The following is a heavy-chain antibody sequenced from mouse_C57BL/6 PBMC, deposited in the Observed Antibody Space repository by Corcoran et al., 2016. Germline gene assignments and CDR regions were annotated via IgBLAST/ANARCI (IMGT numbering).Heavy chain of an antibody. CDR1: GYAFSSYW. V-gene: IGHV1-80*01. Sequence: QVQLQQSGAELVKPGASVKISCKASGYAFSSYWMNWVKQRPGKGLEWIGQIYPGDGDTNYNGKFKGKATLTADKSSSTAYMQLRSLTSEDSAVYFCARYYDGYYVDYWGQGTTLTVSS. CDR3: ARYYDGYYVDY. CDR2: IYPGDGDT. J-gene: IGHJ2*01. D-gene: IGHD2-3*01.